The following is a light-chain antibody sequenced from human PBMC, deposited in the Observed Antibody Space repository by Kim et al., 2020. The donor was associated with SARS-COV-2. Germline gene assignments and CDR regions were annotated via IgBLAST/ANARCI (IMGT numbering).Light chain of an antibody. J-gene: IGLJ3*02. V-gene: IGLV2-14*03. CDR3: SSYTSRTTWV. CDR1: SSDVGDYNY. CDR2: DVS. Sequence: QSALTQPASVSGSPGQSITISCTGTSSDVGDYNYVSWYQHHPGKAPKLMIYDVSQRPSGISNRFSGSKSANTASLTISGLQAEDEADYYCSSYTSRTTWVFGGGTQLTVL.